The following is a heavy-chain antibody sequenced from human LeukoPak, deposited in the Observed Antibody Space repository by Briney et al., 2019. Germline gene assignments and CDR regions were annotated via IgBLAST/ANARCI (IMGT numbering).Heavy chain of an antibody. CDR3: ARAGEVEDGYNFPFDY. Sequence: SQTLSLTCTVSGGSISSGSYYWSWIRQPPGKGLEWIGYIYYSGSTNYNPSLKSRVTISVDTSKNQFSLKLSSVTAADTAVYYCARAGEVEDGYNFPFDYWGQGTLVTVSS. D-gene: IGHD5-24*01. J-gene: IGHJ4*02. CDR1: GGSISSGSYY. V-gene: IGHV4-61*01. CDR2: IYYSGST.